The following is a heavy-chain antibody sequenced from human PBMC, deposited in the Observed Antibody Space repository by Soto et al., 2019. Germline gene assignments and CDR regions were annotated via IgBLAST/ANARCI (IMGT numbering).Heavy chain of an antibody. CDR3: ACPGWRNAPYDAFDI. CDR1: GGSISSSSYY. V-gene: IGHV4-61*05. CDR2: IYYSGGT. D-gene: IGHD6-19*01. Sequence: SETLSLTCTVSGGSISSSSYYWGWIRQPPGKGLEWIGSIYYSGGTNYNPSLKNRVTISVDTSKNQFSLKLSSVTAADTAVYYCACPGWRNAPYDAFDIWGQGTMVPVSS. J-gene: IGHJ3*02.